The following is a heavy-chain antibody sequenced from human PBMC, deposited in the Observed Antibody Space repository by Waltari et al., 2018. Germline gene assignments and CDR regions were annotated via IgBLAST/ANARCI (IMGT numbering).Heavy chain of an antibody. J-gene: IGHJ4*02. D-gene: IGHD3-16*02. V-gene: IGHV4-34*01. CDR1: GWSFSGYY. CDR3: ARKQAFGGVIVRYFDY. CDR2: SNHCGST. Sequence: QVQLQQWGAGLLKPSETLSLTCAVYGWSFSGYYWSWIRQPPGKGLEGIGESNHCGSTNYNPSLKCRVTISVDTSKNQFSLKLSSVTAADTAVYYCARKQAFGGVIVRYFDYWGQGTLVTVSS.